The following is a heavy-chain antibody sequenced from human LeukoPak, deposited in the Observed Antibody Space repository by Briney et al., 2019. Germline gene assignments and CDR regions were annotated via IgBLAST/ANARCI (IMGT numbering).Heavy chain of an antibody. CDR3: ARDGSGYSDPVDY. J-gene: IGHJ4*02. V-gene: IGHV3-21*01. D-gene: IGHD3-22*01. CDR2: ISSSSSYI. Sequence: PGGSLRLSCAASGFTFSSYSMNWVRHAPGKGLEWVSSISSSSSYIYYADSVKGRFTISRDNAKNSLYLQMNSLRAEDTAVYYCARDGSGYSDPVDYWGQGTLVTVSS. CDR1: GFTFSSYS.